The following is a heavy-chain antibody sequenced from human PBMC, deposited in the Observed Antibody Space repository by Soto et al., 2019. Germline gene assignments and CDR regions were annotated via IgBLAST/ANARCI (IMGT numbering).Heavy chain of an antibody. CDR1: GGSISSGGYS. CDR2: IYHSGST. V-gene: IGHV4-30-2*01. D-gene: IGHD1-26*01. CDR3: ARGGVRANYYYYYGMDV. Sequence: LSLTCAVSGGSISSGGYSWSWIRQPPGKGLEWIGYIYHSGSTYYNPSLKSRVTISVDRSKNQFSLKLSSVTAADTAVYYCARGGVRANYYYYYGMDVWGQGTTVTVSS. J-gene: IGHJ6*02.